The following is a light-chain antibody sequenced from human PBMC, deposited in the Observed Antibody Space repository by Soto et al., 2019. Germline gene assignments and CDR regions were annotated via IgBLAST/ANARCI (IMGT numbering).Light chain of an antibody. CDR1: QSVSSTY. CDR2: GAS. V-gene: IGKV3-20*01. CDR3: QQYGRSPPFT. Sequence: IVLTQSPGTLSLSPGERATLSCRASQSVSSTYIAWYQQNPGQAPRLLIYGASSRATGIPDRFSGSGSGTDFTLTISRLEPEDFAVYFCQQYGRSPPFTFGQGTKVE. J-gene: IGKJ2*01.